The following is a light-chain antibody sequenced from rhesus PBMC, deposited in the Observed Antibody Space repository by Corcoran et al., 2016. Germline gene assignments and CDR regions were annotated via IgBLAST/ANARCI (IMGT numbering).Light chain of an antibody. CDR3: QQIFNTPLT. V-gene: IGKV1-74*01. J-gene: IGKJ4*01. CDR1: ESVNNY. CDR2: ASS. Sequence: DIQMTQSPSSLSASLGDRVTIICRASESVNNYLHWYQQKPGKAPKLLIYASSTLQTGVPSRFSGSGSGTDYTFTISGLQAEDVATYYCQQIFNTPLTFGGGTKVEIK.